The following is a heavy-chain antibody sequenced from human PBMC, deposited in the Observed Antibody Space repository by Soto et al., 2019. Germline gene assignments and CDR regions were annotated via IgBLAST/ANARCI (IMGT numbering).Heavy chain of an antibody. D-gene: IGHD3-3*01. V-gene: IGHV4-34*01. CDR2: INHSGST. CDR3: ARGLRDGGVIMSGMDV. Sequence: SETLSLTCAVYGGSFSGYYWSWIRQPPGKGLEWIGEINHSGSTNYNPSLKSRVTISVDTSKNQFSLKLSSVTAADTAVYYCARGLRDGGVIMSGMDVWGQGTTVTVSS. CDR1: GGSFSGYY. J-gene: IGHJ6*02.